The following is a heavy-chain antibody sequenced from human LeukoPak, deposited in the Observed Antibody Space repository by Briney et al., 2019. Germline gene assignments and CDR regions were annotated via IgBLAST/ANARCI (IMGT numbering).Heavy chain of an antibody. D-gene: IGHD2-21*01. CDR2: ISYDGSNK. Sequence: GSLRLSCAASGFTFSSYAMHWVRQAPGKGLEWVAVISYDGSNKYYADSVKGRFTISRDNAKNSLYLQMNSLRAEDTAVYYCARDEIVIVQDAFDIWGQGTMVTVSS. V-gene: IGHV3-30-3*01. J-gene: IGHJ3*02. CDR3: ARDEIVIVQDAFDI. CDR1: GFTFSSYA.